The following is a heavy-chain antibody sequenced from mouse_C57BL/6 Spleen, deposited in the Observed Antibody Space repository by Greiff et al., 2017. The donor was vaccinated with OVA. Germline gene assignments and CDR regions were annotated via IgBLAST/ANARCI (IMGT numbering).Heavy chain of an antibody. CDR3: ARGGMVTFFDY. Sequence: VQPQQSGPEPVKPGASVKISCKASGYTFTDYHMNWVKPSHGKSLEWIGDINPNNGGTSYNQKFKGKATLTVDKSSSTAYMELRSLTSEYSAVYYCARGGMVTFFDYWGQGTTLTVSS. CDR2: INPNNGGT. CDR1: GYTFTDYH. V-gene: IGHV1-26*01. J-gene: IGHJ2*01. D-gene: IGHD2-3*01.